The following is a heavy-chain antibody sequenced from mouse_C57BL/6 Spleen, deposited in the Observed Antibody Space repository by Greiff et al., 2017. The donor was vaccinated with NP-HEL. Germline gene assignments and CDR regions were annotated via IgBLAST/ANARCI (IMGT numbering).Heavy chain of an antibody. CDR2: ISSGGSYT. Sequence: EVKLEESGGDLVKPGGSLKLSCAASGFTFSSYGMSWVRQTPDKRLEWVATISSGGSYTYYPDSVKGRFTISRDNAKNTLYLQMSSLKSEDTAMYYCARHDYAYYYAMDYWGQGTSVTVSS. CDR3: ARHDYAYYYAMDY. J-gene: IGHJ4*01. D-gene: IGHD2-4*01. V-gene: IGHV5-6*02. CDR1: GFTFSSYG.